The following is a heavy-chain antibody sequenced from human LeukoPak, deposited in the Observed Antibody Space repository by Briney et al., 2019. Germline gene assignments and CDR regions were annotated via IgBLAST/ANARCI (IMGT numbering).Heavy chain of an antibody. J-gene: IGHJ6*03. CDR1: GYSFTSYW. V-gene: IGHV5-51*01. D-gene: IGHD3-10*01. CDR3: ARCLYYYGSGSYYQTTYYYMDV. CDR2: IYPRDSDK. Sequence: GESLKISCKGSGYSFTSYWIGWVRQMPGKGLEWMGIIYPRDSDKIYSPSLQGNVTISTDMSNSILYLQWSSVKSSDAPMYYCARCLYYYGSGSYYQTTYYYMDVWGKGTTVTVSS.